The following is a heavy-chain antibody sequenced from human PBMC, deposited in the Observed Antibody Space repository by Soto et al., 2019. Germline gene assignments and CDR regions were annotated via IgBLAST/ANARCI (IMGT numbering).Heavy chain of an antibody. V-gene: IGHV5-51*01. CDR3: ARETPIVGATRYYYYGMDV. Sequence: EVQLVQSGAEVKKPGESLKISCKGSGYSFTSYWIGWVRQMPGKGLEWMGIIYPGDSDTRYSPSFQGQVTISADKSISTAYLQWSSLKASDTAMYYCARETPIVGATRYYYYGMDVWGQGTTVTVSS. D-gene: IGHD1-26*01. CDR2: IYPGDSDT. CDR1: GYSFTSYW. J-gene: IGHJ6*02.